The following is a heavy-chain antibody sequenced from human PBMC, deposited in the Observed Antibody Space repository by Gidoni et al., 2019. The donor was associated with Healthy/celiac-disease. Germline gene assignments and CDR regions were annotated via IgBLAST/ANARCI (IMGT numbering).Heavy chain of an antibody. J-gene: IGHJ4*02. CDR3: ARDRRPGRHRAAQDY. D-gene: IGHD6-25*01. CDR1: GFTFSSYA. Sequence: QVQLVESGGGVVQPGRSLRLPCAASGFTFSSYAMHWVRQAPGKGLEWVAVISYDGSNKYYADSVKGRFTISRDNSKNTLYLQMNSLRAEDTAVYYCARDRRPGRHRAAQDYWGQGTLVTVSS. CDR2: ISYDGSNK. V-gene: IGHV3-30*04.